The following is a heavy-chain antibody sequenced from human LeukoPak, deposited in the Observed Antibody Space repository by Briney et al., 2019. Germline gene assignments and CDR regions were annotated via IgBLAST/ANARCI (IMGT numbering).Heavy chain of an antibody. CDR2: ISGSGGST. CDR1: GFTFSSYA. Sequence: GSLRLSCAASGFTFSSYAMRWVRQAPGKGLEWVSAISGSGGSTYYADSVKGRFTISRDNSKNTLYLQMNSLRAEDTAVYYCAKPDTAMVDTAFDPWGQGTLVTVSS. V-gene: IGHV3-23*01. J-gene: IGHJ5*02. CDR3: AKPDTAMVDTAFDP. D-gene: IGHD5-18*01.